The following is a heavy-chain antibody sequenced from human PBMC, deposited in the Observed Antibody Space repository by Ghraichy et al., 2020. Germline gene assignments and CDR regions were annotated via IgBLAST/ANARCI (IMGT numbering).Heavy chain of an antibody. Sequence: GESLNISCAASGFTFSSYGMHWVRQAPGKGLEWVAVIWYDGSNKYYADSVKGRFTISRDNSKNTLYLQMNSLRAEDTAVYYCARTDSFYYYYGMDVWGQGTPVTVSS. CDR3: ARTDSFYYYYGMDV. CDR2: IWYDGSNK. J-gene: IGHJ6*02. V-gene: IGHV3-33*01. CDR1: GFTFSSYG. D-gene: IGHD2-15*01.